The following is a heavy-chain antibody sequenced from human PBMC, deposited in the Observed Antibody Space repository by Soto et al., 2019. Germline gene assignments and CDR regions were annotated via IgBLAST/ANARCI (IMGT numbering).Heavy chain of an antibody. V-gene: IGHV1-18*01. CDR2: ISAYNGNT. CDR3: ARDYVSGSRNLPLYY. D-gene: IGHD3-10*01. Sequence: ASVKVSCKASGFTFTSYVISWVRQAPGQGLEWMGWISAYNGNTNYAQKLQGRVTMTTDTSTSTAYMELRSLRSDDTAVYYCARDYVSGSRNLPLYYGGKETLVTVS. CDR1: GFTFTSYV. J-gene: IGHJ4*02.